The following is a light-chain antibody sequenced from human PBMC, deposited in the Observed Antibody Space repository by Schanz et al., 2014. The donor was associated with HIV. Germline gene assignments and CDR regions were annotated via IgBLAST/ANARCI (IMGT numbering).Light chain of an antibody. CDR3: QQRSNWPRLT. J-gene: IGKJ4*01. Sequence: EIVLTQSPGTLSVSPGERATLSCRASQSLSGSYLSWYQQKPGQAPRLVIFRASTRATGFPARFSGSGSGTEFTLTISSLQSEDFAVYYCQQRSNWPRLTFGGGTKVEIK. CDR2: RAS. V-gene: IGKV3-15*01. CDR1: QSLSGSY.